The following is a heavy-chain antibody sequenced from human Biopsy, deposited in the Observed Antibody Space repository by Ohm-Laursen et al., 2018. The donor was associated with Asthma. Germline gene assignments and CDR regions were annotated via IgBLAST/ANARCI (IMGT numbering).Heavy chain of an antibody. CDR2: IKHDGSEK. J-gene: IGHJ1*01. CDR3: ARTFHFWSPYHAEHYQL. V-gene: IGHV3-7*01. Sequence: SLRLSCAASGFTFSTHHLSWVRQVPGKGLEWVANIKHDGSEKNHVDSLKGRFTISRDNAKNSLYLQTNSLRAEDTAVYYCARTFHFWSPYHAEHYQLWGQGTLVTVSS. CDR1: GFTFSTHH. D-gene: IGHD3-3*02.